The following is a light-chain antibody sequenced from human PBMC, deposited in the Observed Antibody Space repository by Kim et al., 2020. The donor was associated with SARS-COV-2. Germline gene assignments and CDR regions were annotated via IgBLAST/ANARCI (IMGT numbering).Light chain of an antibody. CDR3: TSYTTNSTWV. J-gene: IGLJ3*02. CDR2: DVS. V-gene: IGLV2-14*03. Sequence: GQSITISCTGTSSDVGGYNYVAWYQKHPGKVPKLMIYDVSNRPSGVSDRFSGSKSANTASLTISGLQAEDEADYYCTSYTTNSTWVFGGGTQLTVL. CDR1: SSDVGGYNY.